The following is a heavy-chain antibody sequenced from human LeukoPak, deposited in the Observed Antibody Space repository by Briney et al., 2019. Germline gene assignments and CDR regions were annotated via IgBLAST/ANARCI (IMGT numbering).Heavy chain of an antibody. CDR2: IIPILGIA. Sequence: SVKVSCKASGGTFSSYAISWVRQAPGQGLEWMGRIIPILGIANYAQKFQGRVTITADKSTSTAYMELSSLRSEDTAVYYCARDRRYYYYGMDVWGQGTTVTVSS. V-gene: IGHV1-69*04. J-gene: IGHJ6*02. CDR3: ARDRRYYYYGMDV. CDR1: GGTFSSYA.